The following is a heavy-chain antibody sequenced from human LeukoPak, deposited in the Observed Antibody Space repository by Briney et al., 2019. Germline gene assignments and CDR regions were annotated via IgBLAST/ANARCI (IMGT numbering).Heavy chain of an antibody. V-gene: IGHV3-7*05. CDR3: ASGVYAMDY. Sequence: PGGSLRLSCAASGFTFSGYAMNWVRQAPGKGLEWVANIEQDGSEKYYVDSAKGRFTISRDNAKNSLHLQMNSLRAEDTAVYYCASGVYAMDYWGQGTLVTVSS. D-gene: IGHD2-8*01. CDR2: IEQDGSEK. CDR1: GFTFSGYA. J-gene: IGHJ4*02.